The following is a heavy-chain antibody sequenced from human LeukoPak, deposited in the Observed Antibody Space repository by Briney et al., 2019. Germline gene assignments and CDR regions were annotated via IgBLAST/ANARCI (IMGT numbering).Heavy chain of an antibody. D-gene: IGHD1-1*01. CDR2: LYRGGST. J-gene: IGHJ4*02. Sequence: GGSLRLSCAASGFTVSNYYMNWVRQAPGKGLEWVSVLYRGGSTYYADSVKGRFTISVDTSKNTLSLQTNSLRAEDTAVYYCAKEGHQLPYFDYWGQGTLVTVSS. CDR1: GFTVSNYY. CDR3: AKEGHQLPYFDY. V-gene: IGHV3-53*01.